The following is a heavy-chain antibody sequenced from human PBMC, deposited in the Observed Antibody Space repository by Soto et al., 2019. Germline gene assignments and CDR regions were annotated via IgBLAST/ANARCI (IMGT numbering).Heavy chain of an antibody. CDR3: ARVARPGKFDY. J-gene: IGHJ4*02. D-gene: IGHD6-6*01. CDR1: GLSFSDYY. V-gene: IGHV4-34*01. Sequence: LETLSLTCAVYGLSFSDYYWSWIRQPPGKGLEWIGEINHSGSTNYNPSLKSRVTISVDTSKNQFSLKLSSVTAADTAVYYCARVARPGKFDYWGQGTLVTVSS. CDR2: INHSGST.